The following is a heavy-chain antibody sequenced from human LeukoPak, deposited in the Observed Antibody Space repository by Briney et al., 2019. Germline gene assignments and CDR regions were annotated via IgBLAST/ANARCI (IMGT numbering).Heavy chain of an antibody. V-gene: IGHV3-53*01. J-gene: IGHJ4*02. Sequence: GGSLRLSCAASGFTVSSNYMSWVRQSPGEGLDWLSVVYSGGSTFYADSVKGRFTISRDNSKNTLSLEMNSLRAEDAAVYYCAKVPSRDITKGYWGQGTLVTVSS. CDR2: VYSGGST. CDR1: GFTVSSNY. D-gene: IGHD5-24*01. CDR3: AKVPSRDITKGY.